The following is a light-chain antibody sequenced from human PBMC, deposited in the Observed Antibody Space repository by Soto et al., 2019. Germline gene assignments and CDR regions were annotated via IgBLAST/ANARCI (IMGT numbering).Light chain of an antibody. CDR1: NSNIGSNT. CDR3: ASWDDSLNGVV. CDR2: SNN. Sequence: QSVLTQPPSASGTPGQRVSISCSGSNSNIGSNTVNWYQQVPGAAPKLLIYSNNQRPSGVPDRFSASKSATSASVAISGLQSEDEADYYCASWDDSLNGVVFGGGTKVTVL. V-gene: IGLV1-44*01. J-gene: IGLJ2*01.